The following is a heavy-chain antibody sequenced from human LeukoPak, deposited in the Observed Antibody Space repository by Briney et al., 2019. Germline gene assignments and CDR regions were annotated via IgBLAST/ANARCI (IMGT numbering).Heavy chain of an antibody. J-gene: IGHJ4*02. Sequence: SETLSLTCTVSGGSISSGGYYWSWIRQHPGKGREWIGYIYYSGSTYYNPSLKSRVTISVDTSKNQFSLKLSSVTAADTAVYYCARGGSYGRYYFDYWGQGTLVTVSS. D-gene: IGHD5-18*01. CDR1: GGSISSGGYY. V-gene: IGHV4-31*03. CDR2: IYYSGST. CDR3: ARGGSYGRYYFDY.